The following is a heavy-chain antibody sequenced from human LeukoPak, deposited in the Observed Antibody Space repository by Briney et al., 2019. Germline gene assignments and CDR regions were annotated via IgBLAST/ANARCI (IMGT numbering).Heavy chain of an antibody. D-gene: IGHD3-10*01. Sequence: PGGSLRLSCAASGFFFNTYWMHWVRQAPGKGLVWVSRINSDGSKTSHADSVKGRFTISRDNAKNTLYLQMNGLRAEDTAVYYCAREGSLEYYFDYWGRGTLVTVSP. CDR1: GFFFNTYW. CDR3: AREGSLEYYFDY. CDR2: INSDGSKT. J-gene: IGHJ4*02. V-gene: IGHV3-74*01.